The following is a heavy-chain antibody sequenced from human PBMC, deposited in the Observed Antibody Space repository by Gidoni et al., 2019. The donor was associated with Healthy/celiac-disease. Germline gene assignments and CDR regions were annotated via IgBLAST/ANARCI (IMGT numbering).Heavy chain of an antibody. J-gene: IGHJ4*02. CDR3: ARRYYDILTGYYGAFDY. D-gene: IGHD3-9*01. CDR1: GGTFSSYA. CDR2: IIPIFGTA. V-gene: IGHV1-69*01. Sequence: QVQLVQSGAEVKKPGSSVKVSCKASGGTFSSYAISWVRQAPGQGLEWMGGIIPIFGTANYAQKFQGRVTITADESTSTAYMELSSLRSEDTAVYYCARRYYDILTGYYGAFDYWGQGTLVTVSS.